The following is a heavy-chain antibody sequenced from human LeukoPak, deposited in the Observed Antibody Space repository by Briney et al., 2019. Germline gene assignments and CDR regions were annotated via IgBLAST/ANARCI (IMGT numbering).Heavy chain of an antibody. J-gene: IGHJ4*02. V-gene: IGHV1-24*01. CDR2: FDPEHGEM. CDR1: GDTLTELS. D-gene: IGHD3-16*01. Sequence: GASVKVSCKVSGDTLTELSTHWVRQAPGKGLEWMGGFDPEHGEMIYAQKLQGRVTMTEDRSTDTAYMELSSLRSDDAAVYYCARGEPGGYFDYWGQGTLVTVSS. CDR3: ARGEPGGYFDY.